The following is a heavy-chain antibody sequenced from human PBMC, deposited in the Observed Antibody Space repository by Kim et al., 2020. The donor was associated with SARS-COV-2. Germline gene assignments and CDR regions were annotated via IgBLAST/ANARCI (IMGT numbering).Heavy chain of an antibody. V-gene: IGHV3-53*01. CDR3: ARHPGIGPACDI. D-gene: IGHD6-13*01. CDR1: GFTVSSNY. Sequence: GGSLRLSCAASGFTVSSNYMSWVRQAPGKGLEWVSVIYGGGSTYYADFVKGRFTIFRDNSKNKLYLQMNSLRVEDTAVYYCARHPGIGPACDIWGQGTMVTVSS. J-gene: IGHJ3*02. CDR2: IYGGGST.